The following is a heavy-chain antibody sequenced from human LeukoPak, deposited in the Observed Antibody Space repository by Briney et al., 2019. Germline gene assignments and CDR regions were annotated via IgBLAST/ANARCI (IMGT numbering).Heavy chain of an antibody. CDR3: ARSAANRRPGIAAATYDAFDI. D-gene: IGHD6-13*01. V-gene: IGHV1-69*05. CDR1: GGTFSGYA. CDR2: IIPIFGTA. J-gene: IGHJ3*02. Sequence: ASVKVSCKASGGTFSGYAISWVRQAPGQGLEWMGRIIPIFGTANYAQKFQGRVTITTDESTSTAYMELSSLRSEDTAVYYCARSAANRRPGIAAATYDAFDIWGQGTMVTVSS.